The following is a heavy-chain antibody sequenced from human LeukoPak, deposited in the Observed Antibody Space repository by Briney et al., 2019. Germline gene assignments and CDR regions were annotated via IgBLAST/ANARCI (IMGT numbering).Heavy chain of an antibody. CDR3: ARHPICSTSCYVGNAFDI. CDR1: GGSISSSSYY. J-gene: IGHJ3*02. Sequence: SETLSLTCTVSGGSISSSSYYWGWIRQPPGKGLEWIGSISYSGSTYYNPSLQSRVTISVDTSKNQFSLKLTAVTAADTAVYFCARHPICSTSCYVGNAFDIWGQGTMVSVCS. V-gene: IGHV4-39*01. D-gene: IGHD2-2*01. CDR2: ISYSGST.